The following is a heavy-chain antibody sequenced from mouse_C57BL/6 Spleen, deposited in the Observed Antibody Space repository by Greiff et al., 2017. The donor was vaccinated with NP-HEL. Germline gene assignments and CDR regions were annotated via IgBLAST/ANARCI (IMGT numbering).Heavy chain of an antibody. CDR1: GYTFTDYE. CDR3: TGTLYYGSSAVFAY. D-gene: IGHD1-1*01. CDR2: IDPETGGT. V-gene: IGHV1-15*01. Sequence: QVQLQQSGAELVRPGASVTLSCKASGYTFTDYEMHWVKQTPVHGLEWIGAIDPETGGTAYNQKFKGKAILTADKSSSTAYMELRSLTSEDSAVYYCTGTLYYGSSAVFAYWGQGTLVTVSA. J-gene: IGHJ3*01.